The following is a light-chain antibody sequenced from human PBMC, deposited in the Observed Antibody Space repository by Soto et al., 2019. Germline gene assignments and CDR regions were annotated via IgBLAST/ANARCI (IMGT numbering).Light chain of an antibody. V-gene: IGKV1-13*02. CDR2: DAS. Sequence: AVQLTQSPSSLSASVGDSVTISCRASQGVGSALAWYQQKPGRAPKVLIYDASSLASGVPSRFSGSGSGTDFTLTISSLQPQDFATYYCQQFNRFPLTFGGGTKVDIK. CDR3: QQFNRFPLT. CDR1: QGVGSA. J-gene: IGKJ4*01.